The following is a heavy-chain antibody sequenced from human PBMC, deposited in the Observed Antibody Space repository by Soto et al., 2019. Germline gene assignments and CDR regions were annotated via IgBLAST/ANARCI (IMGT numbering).Heavy chain of an antibody. CDR2: SYFRGRT. V-gene: IGHV4-59*03. Sequence: PSETLSLTCPVSGVSTFDYYLTWVRQTPGKGLEWVGYSYFRGRTDYNTSLKSRVAISVDTSKKKLFMRLSSVTTADNAGSFYWRSVYVMGDNYHFDYWGPGKLVTVSS. D-gene: IGHD5-12*01. CDR3: WRSVYVMGDNYHFDY. CDR1: GVSTFDYY. J-gene: IGHJ4*02.